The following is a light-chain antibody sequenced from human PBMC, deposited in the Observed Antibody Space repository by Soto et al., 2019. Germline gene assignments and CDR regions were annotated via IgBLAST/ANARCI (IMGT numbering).Light chain of an antibody. Sequence: DIKMTQSPSTLSGSVGDRVTITCRASHTISSWLAWYQQKPGKAPKLLIYAASTLQSGVPSRFSGSGSGTDFTLTISNLQPEDFATYYCQQLNAYPLTFGQGTRLEI. V-gene: IGKV1-5*01. CDR1: HTISSW. CDR3: QQLNAYPLT. J-gene: IGKJ5*01. CDR2: AAS.